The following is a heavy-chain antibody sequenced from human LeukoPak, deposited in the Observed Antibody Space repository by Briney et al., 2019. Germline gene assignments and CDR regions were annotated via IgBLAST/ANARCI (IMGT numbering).Heavy chain of an antibody. Sequence: SQTLSLTCAVSGGSISSGGYSWSWIRQPPGKGLEWIGYIYHSGSTYYNPSLKSRVTISVDTSKNQFSLKLSSVTAADTAVYYCARDWAGMDVWGQGTTVTVSS. CDR2: IYHSGST. V-gene: IGHV4-30-2*05. CDR3: ARDWAGMDV. J-gene: IGHJ6*02. D-gene: IGHD3-16*01. CDR1: GGSISSGGYS.